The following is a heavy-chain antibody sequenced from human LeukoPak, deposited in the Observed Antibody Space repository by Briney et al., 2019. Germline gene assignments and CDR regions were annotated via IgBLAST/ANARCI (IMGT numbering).Heavy chain of an antibody. CDR2: ISDIGSI. J-gene: IGHJ4*02. CDR1: GGSISSYY. V-gene: IGHV4-59*08. Sequence: SETLSLTCTVPGGSISSYYWSWVRQPPGKGLEWIAYISDIGSINYNPSLKSRVTISLDTSKNQFSLKLSSVTAADTAVYYCAGHHPRNTVDFWGQGTLVTVSS. CDR3: AGHHPRNTVDF. D-gene: IGHD2/OR15-2a*01.